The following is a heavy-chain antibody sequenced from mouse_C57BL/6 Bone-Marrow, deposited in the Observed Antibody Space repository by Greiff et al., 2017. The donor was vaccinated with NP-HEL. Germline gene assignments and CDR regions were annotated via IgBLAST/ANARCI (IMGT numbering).Heavy chain of an antibody. CDR3: TTGITTVVDYAMDY. D-gene: IGHD1-1*01. J-gene: IGHJ4*01. CDR1: GFNIKDYY. V-gene: IGHV14-1*01. CDR2: IDPEDGDT. Sequence: EVKLVESGAELVRPGASVKLSCTASGFNIKDYYMHWVKQRPEQGLEWIGRIDPEDGDTEYAPKFQGKATMTADTSSNTAYLQLSSLTSEDTAVYYCTTGITTVVDYAMDYWGQGTSVTVSS.